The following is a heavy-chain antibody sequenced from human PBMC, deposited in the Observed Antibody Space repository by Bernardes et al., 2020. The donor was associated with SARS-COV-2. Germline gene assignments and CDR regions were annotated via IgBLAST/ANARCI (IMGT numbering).Heavy chain of an antibody. J-gene: IGHJ4*02. Sequence: GGSLRLSCAASGFTFSSYAMHWVRQAPGKGLEWVAVISYDGSNKYYADSVKGRFTISRDNSKNTLYLQMNSLRAEDTAVYYCARNPKLRGPNPVDYWGQGTLVTVSS. CDR1: GFTFSSYA. D-gene: IGHD3-10*01. CDR3: ARNPKLRGPNPVDY. V-gene: IGHV3-30*04. CDR2: ISYDGSNK.